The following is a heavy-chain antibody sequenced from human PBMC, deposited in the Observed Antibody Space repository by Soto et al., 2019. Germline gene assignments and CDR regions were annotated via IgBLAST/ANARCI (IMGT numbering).Heavy chain of an antibody. V-gene: IGHV3-23*01. J-gene: IGHJ4*01. Sequence: GGSLRLSCAASGFTFSSYAMSWVRQAPGKGLEWVSAISGSGGSTYYADSVKGRFTISRDSSTNTLYLQMNGLRADDTAVYYCAKRLSYYFDSWGHGTLVTVSS. D-gene: IGHD3-16*02. CDR3: AKRLSYYFDS. CDR1: GFTFSSYA. CDR2: ISGSGGST.